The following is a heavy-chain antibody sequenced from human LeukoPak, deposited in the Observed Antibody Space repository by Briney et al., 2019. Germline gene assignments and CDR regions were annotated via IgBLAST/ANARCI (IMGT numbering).Heavy chain of an antibody. CDR2: ISYSGST. V-gene: IGHV4-59*08. D-gene: IGHD5-12*01. Sequence: SETLSLSCTVSGGSMSHYYWSWVRQTPGKGLEYIGYISYSGSTDHNPPLKSRVTISLDTSKNRFSLQLSSVTAADAAVYYCARRGRAAGKYGGYEYWYFDYWGQGTLVTVSS. J-gene: IGHJ4*02. CDR3: ARRGRAAGKYGGYEYWYFDY. CDR1: GGSMSHYY.